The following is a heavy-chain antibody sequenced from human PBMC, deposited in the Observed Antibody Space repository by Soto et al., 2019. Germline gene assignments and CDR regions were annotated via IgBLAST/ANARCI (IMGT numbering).Heavy chain of an antibody. Sequence: ASVKVSCKASGYTFTSFAMHWVRQAPGQSLEWLGWINAGNGNTKYSQNFQGRVTITRHTSASTAYMELSSLRSEDTAVYYCARILGYSSGGSCDYWGQGTLVTVSS. CDR2: INAGNGNT. V-gene: IGHV1-3*01. J-gene: IGHJ4*02. D-gene: IGHD2-15*01. CDR1: GYTFTSFA. CDR3: ARILGYSSGGSCDY.